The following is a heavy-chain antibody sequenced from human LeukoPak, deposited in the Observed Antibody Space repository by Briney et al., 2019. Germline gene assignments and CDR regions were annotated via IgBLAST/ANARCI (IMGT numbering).Heavy chain of an antibody. CDR3: AKDRRPRITMVRGVIIQYYFDY. CDR2: IGAGGAAT. CDR1: GFTFTTYA. J-gene: IGHJ4*02. V-gene: IGHV3-23*01. Sequence: GASLRLSCAASGFTFTTYAMTWVRQAPGKGLEWVSSIGAGGAATFYSDSVKGRFTISRGNSKNTLYLQMNSLRAEDTAVYYCAKDRRPRITMVRGVIIQYYFDYWGQGTLVTVSS. D-gene: IGHD3-10*01.